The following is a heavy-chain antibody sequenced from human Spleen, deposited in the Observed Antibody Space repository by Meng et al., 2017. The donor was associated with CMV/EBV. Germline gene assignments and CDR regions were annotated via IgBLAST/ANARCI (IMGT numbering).Heavy chain of an antibody. CDR3: ARDRGLGNPDFNWFDP. D-gene: IGHD3/OR15-3a*01. CDR2: IGGYHGDT. CDR1: HYNILKYG. Sequence: SHYNILKYGFAWVRPAPGQGLEWMGWIGGYHGDTNYARKFQGRVTMTPDTSTRTAYMELRSLTSDDTAVYYCARDRGLGNPDFNWFDPWGQGTLVTVSS. J-gene: IGHJ5*02. V-gene: IGHV1-18*01.